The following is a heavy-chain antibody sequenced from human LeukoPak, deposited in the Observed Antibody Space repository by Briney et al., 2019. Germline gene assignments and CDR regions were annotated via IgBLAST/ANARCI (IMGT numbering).Heavy chain of an antibody. CDR3: VKSGIAAAGQRGYFDY. V-gene: IGHV3-30*18. D-gene: IGHD6-13*01. CDR1: GFTFSSYG. Sequence: PGGSLRLSCAVSGFTFSSYGMHWVRQAPGKGLEWVAVISYDGSNKYYADSVKGRFTISRDNSKNTLYLQMNSLRAEDTATYYCVKSGIAAAGQRGYFDYWGQGTLVTVSS. CDR2: ISYDGSNK. J-gene: IGHJ4*02.